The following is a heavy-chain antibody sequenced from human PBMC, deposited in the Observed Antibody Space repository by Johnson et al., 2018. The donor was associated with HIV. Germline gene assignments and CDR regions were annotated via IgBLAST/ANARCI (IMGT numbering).Heavy chain of an antibody. J-gene: IGHJ3*01. CDR1: GFSVRTNY. CDR3: ARDLPGIYDAFDL. D-gene: IGHD1-26*01. Sequence: VQLVESGGGLIQPGGSLRLSCAASGFSVRTNYMSWVRQAPGKGLEWVSVIYSDGTTSFAQSVKDRFSISRDVSKNILYLQMHSLRTEDTAYYYCARDLPGIYDAFDLWGQGTKVTISS. CDR2: IYSDGTT. V-gene: IGHV3-53*01.